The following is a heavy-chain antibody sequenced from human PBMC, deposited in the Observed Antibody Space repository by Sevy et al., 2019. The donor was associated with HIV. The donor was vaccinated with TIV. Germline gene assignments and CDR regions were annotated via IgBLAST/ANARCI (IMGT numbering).Heavy chain of an antibody. CDR1: GFPFSTYA. CDR3: ARDRRSNSNNYFDP. D-gene: IGHD4-4*01. Sequence: GGSLRLSCAASGFPFSTYALHWVRQAPGKGLEWVAVISYDGSNKYYADSVKGRFTISRDSSKNTLYLQMNSLTTEDTAVYYCARDRRSNSNNYFDPWGQGTLVTVSS. J-gene: IGHJ5*02. CDR2: ISYDGSNK. V-gene: IGHV3-30-3*01.